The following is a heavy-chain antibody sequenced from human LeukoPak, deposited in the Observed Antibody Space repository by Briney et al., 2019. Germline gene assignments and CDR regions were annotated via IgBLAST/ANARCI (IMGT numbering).Heavy chain of an antibody. CDR1: GFTFSSYA. J-gene: IGHJ6*03. V-gene: IGHV3-30*01. CDR2: ISYDGSNK. Sequence: QPGRSLRLSCAASGFTFSSYAMHWVRQAPGKGLEWVAVISYDGSNKYYADSVKGRFTISRDNSKNTLYLQMNSLRAEDTAVYYCARTIRYFDWLLYPNYYYYYMDVWGKGTTVTVSS. D-gene: IGHD3-9*01. CDR3: ARTIRYFDWLLYPNYYYYYMDV.